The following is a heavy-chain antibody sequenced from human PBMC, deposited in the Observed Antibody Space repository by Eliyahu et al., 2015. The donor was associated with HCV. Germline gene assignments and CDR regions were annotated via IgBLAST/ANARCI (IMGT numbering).Heavy chain of an antibody. D-gene: IGHD2-21*02. V-gene: IGHV3-33*01. CDR3: VRDDPGDDDFYNGMDV. Sequence: VQLVESGGGVVQPGKSLRLSCAASGFTLSSHGVXWVRQAPGKGXVEWVAVIWSDGSNQYYADSVKGRFTXSRDNFKNKVYLQMNSPRAEDTAVYYCVRDDPGDDDFYNGMDVWGQGTTVTVSS. J-gene: IGHJ6*02. CDR1: GFTLSSHG. CDR2: IWSDGSNQ.